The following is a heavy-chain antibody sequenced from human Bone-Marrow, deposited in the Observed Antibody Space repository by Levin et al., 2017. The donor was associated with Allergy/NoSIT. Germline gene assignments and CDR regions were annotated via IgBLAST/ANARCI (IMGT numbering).Heavy chain of an antibody. D-gene: IGHD2-15*01. CDR2: IYQTGST. Sequence: TLSLTCDVSGGSITSGHWWTWVRQSPGKGLEWIGQIYQTGSTNYNPSLKSRVSISIEKSKSQFSLKLTSVTAADTAVYYCARDSFCSGENCKDWFDAWGQGTLVTVSS. J-gene: IGHJ5*02. V-gene: IGHV4-4*02. CDR1: GGSITSGHW. CDR3: ARDSFCSGENCKDWFDA.